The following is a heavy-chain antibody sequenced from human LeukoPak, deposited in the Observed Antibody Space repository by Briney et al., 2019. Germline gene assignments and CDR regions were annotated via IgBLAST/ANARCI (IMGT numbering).Heavy chain of an antibody. D-gene: IGHD6-6*01. CDR3: ARDPPAVAANTYG. CDR1: GFTVSNNY. Sequence: GGSLRLSCAASGFTVSNNYMRWVRQAPGKGLEWVSLIYSGGGTYYADAVKGRFTISRGGSKNMLYLQMDSLRAGDTAIYYCARDPPAVAANTYGWGQGTLVTVSS. V-gene: IGHV3-66*01. J-gene: IGHJ4*02. CDR2: IYSGGGT.